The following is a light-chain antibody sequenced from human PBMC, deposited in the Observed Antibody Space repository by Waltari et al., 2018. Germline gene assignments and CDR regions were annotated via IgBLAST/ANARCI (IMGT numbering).Light chain of an antibody. Sequence: QAVVTQEPSVTVSPGGTVTLTCGSSTGAVTSGHFPYWFQQKPGQAPMPLIYDTSNNHSWTPARFSGSLLGDKAALTLSGAQPEDEAEYYCLLSYSGARWVFGGGTKLTVL. V-gene: IGLV7-46*01. J-gene: IGLJ3*02. CDR2: DTS. CDR1: TGAVTSGHF. CDR3: LLSYSGARWV.